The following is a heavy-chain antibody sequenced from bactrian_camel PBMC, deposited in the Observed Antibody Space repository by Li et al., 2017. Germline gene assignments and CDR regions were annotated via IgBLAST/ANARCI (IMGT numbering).Heavy chain of an antibody. CDR3: AAATSLWAGLGPLRHYEYNY. Sequence: HVQLVESGGGSVQAGGSLRLSCAASGYTYSSYCMGWFRQAPGKEREGVAAIDSDGSTSYAGSVKGRFTISKDNAKNTLYLQMNSLKPEDTAMYYCAAATSLWAGLGPLRHYEYNYWGQGTQVTVS. V-gene: IGHV3S26*01. D-gene: IGHD3*01. CDR2: IDSDGST. CDR1: GYTYSSYC. J-gene: IGHJ4*01.